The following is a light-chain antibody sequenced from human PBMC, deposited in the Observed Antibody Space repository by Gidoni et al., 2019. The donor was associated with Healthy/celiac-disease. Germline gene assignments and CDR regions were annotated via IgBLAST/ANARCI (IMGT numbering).Light chain of an antibody. CDR2: DAS. CDR1: QSVSSY. CDR3: QQRSNWPLCS. Sequence: EIVLTQSPATLSLSPGERATLSCRASQSVSSYLAWYQQKPGQAPRLLIYDASNRATGIPARFSGRGSGTDFTLTLSSLEPEDFAVYYCQQRSNWPLCSFGQGTKLEIK. J-gene: IGKJ2*04. V-gene: IGKV3-11*01.